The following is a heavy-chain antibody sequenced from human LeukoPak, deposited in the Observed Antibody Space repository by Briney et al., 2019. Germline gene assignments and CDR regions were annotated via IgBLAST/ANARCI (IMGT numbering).Heavy chain of an antibody. CDR3: AGVPRDFWSVSLYYFDY. J-gene: IGHJ4*02. CDR2: ISAYNGNT. Sequence: ASVKVSCKASGYTFTSYGISWVRQAPGQGLEWMGWISAYNGNTNYAQKLQGRVTMTTDTSTSTAYMELRSLRSDDTAVYYCAGVPRDFWSVSLYYFDYWGQGTLVTVSS. CDR1: GYTFTSYG. V-gene: IGHV1-18*01. D-gene: IGHD3-3*01.